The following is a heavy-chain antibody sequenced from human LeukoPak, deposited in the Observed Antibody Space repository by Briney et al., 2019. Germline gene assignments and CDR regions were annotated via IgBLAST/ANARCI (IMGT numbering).Heavy chain of an antibody. V-gene: IGHV3-64D*06. CDR1: GFTFSSYA. CDR3: VKEGSSGWYSRLYYFDY. CDR2: ISSNGGST. J-gene: IGHJ4*02. D-gene: IGHD6-19*01. Sequence: GGSLRLSCSASGFTFSSYAMHWVRQAPGKGLEYVSAISSNGGSTYYADSVKGRFTISRDNSKNTLYLQMSSLRAEDTAVYYCVKEGSSGWYSRLYYFDYWGQGTLVTVSS.